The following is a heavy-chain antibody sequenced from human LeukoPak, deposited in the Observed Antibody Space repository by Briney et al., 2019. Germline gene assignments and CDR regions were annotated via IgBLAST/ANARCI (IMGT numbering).Heavy chain of an antibody. CDR2: IYSGGNT. V-gene: IGHV3-66*01. Sequence: EWVSVIYSGGNTYYADSVKGRFTISRDNSKNTLYLKMSSLRAEDTAVYYCARGLRWSPGGYYDYWGQGKLVTVSS. D-gene: IGHD3-10*01. J-gene: IGHJ4*02. CDR3: ARGLRWSPGGYYDY.